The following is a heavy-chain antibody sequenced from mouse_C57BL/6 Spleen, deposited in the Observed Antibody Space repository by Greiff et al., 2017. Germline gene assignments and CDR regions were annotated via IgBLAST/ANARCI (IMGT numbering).Heavy chain of an antibody. D-gene: IGHD1-1*01. CDR2: IYPGDGDT. V-gene: IGHV1-82*01. J-gene: IGHJ4*01. CDR3: ARWDTTVRAMDY. Sequence: VQLQQSGPELVKPGASVKISCKASGYAFSSSWMNWVKQRPGKGLEWIGRIYPGDGDTNYNGKFKGKATLTADKSSSTAYMQLSSLTSEDSAVYYCARWDTTVRAMDYWGQGTSVTVSS. CDR1: GYAFSSSW.